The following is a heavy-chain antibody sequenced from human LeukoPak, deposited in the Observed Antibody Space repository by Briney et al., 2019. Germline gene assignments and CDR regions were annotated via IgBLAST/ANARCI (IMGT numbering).Heavy chain of an antibody. CDR2: INHSGNT. V-gene: IGHV4-34*01. J-gene: IGHJ2*01. Sequence: PSETLSLTCTVYGGSFSDFHWSWIRLPPGKGLEWIGEINHSGNTNYNPSLKSRVTISIDTSKNQFSLKLSSVTAADTAVYYCARGKMTRDWYFDLWGRGTLVTVSS. CDR3: ARGKMTRDWYFDL. CDR1: GGSFSDFH. D-gene: IGHD5-24*01.